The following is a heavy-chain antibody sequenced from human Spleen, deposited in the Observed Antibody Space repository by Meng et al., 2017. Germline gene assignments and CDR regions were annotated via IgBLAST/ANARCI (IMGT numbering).Heavy chain of an antibody. D-gene: IGHD2-15*01. V-gene: IGHV1-69*13. J-gene: IGHJ4*02. CDR1: GGTFSSYA. CDR3: ARGRCSGGSCYLDY. CDR2: IIPIFGTA. Sequence: SVKVSCKASGGTFSSYAISWVRQAPGQGLEWMGGIIPIFGTANYAQKFQGRVTITADESTSTAYMELSSLRSEDTAVYYCARGRCSGGSCYLDYWGQGTPVTVSS.